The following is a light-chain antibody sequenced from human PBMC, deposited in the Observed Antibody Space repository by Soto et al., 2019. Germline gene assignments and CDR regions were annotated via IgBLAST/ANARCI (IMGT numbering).Light chain of an antibody. CDR2: GAS. CDR1: QSVSSY. Sequence: EILMTQSPATLSVSPGERATLSCRASQSVSSYLTWYQQKPGQAPRLLIYGASTSATGIPARCSGSGSGTEFTLTISSLQSEDFAVYYCQQYNNWPRTFGQGTKVEIK. V-gene: IGKV3-15*01. J-gene: IGKJ1*01. CDR3: QQYNNWPRT.